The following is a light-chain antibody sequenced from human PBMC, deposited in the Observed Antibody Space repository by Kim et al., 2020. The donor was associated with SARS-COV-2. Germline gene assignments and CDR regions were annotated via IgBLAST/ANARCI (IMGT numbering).Light chain of an antibody. CDR1: QGISKY. CDR2: DAS. J-gene: IGKJ1*01. V-gene: IGKV1-39*01. CDR3: QQSFSTPTT. Sequence: DIQMTQSPSSLSASVGDRVTITCRTSQGISKYLNWYQQRPGKAPELLIYDASILHSGVPSRFSGSGSGTDFTLTISSLQPEDFATYYCQQSFSTPTTFGQGTKVDIK.